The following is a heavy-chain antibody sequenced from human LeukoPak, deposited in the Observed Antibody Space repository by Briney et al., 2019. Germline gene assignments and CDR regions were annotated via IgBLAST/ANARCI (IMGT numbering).Heavy chain of an antibody. V-gene: IGHV4-59*01. Sequence: SETLSLTCTVSGASISYYYWSWIRQPPGKGLEWIGYIYYSGSTNYNPSLKSRVTISVDTSKNQFSLKLSSVTAADTAVYYCASMSGSSGYRNYYYYGMDVWGQGTTVTVSS. D-gene: IGHD3-22*01. CDR2: IYYSGST. CDR3: ASMSGSSGYRNYYYYGMDV. J-gene: IGHJ6*02. CDR1: GASISYYY.